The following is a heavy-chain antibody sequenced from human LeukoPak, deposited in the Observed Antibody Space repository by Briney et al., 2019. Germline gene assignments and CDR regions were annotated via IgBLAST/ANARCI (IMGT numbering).Heavy chain of an antibody. D-gene: IGHD3-10*01. CDR2: ISAYNGNT. V-gene: IGHV1-18*01. CDR1: GYTFTSYG. J-gene: IGHJ4*02. CDR3: ASQPSFYYGSGSYDY. Sequence: VSVKVSCKASGYTFTSYGISWVRQAPGQGLEWMGWISAYNGNTNYAQKFQGRVTMTRDTSISTAYMELSRLRSDDTAVYYCASQPSFYYGSGSYDYWGQGTLVTVSS.